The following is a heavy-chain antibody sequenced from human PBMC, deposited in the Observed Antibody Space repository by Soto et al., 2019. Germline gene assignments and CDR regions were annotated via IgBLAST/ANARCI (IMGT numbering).Heavy chain of an antibody. J-gene: IGHJ4*02. CDR3: ARVSGPGTYFSPGDY. D-gene: IGHD3-10*01. V-gene: IGHV1-69*01. CDR1: GGTFSNYA. Sequence: QVQLVQSGAAVKKPGSSVKVSCKASGGTFSNYAVTWVRQAPGHGLEWMGGIIPIFGTSNYAQKFQGRVTSTADESTSTAYMELTSVSSEDTAVYYCARVSGPGTYFSPGDYWGQGTLVTVSS. CDR2: IIPIFGTS.